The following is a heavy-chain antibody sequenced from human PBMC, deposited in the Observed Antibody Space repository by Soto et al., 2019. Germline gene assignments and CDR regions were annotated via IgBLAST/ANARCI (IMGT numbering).Heavy chain of an antibody. CDR1: GFTFSSYG. Sequence: QVQLVESGGGVVQPGRSLRLSCAASGFTFSSYGMHWVRQAPGKGLEWVAVIWYDGSNKYYADSVKGRFTISRDNSNNTLYLQMNSLRAEDTAVYYCARGQFDDSSGGFDYWGHGTLVTVSS. J-gene: IGHJ4*01. V-gene: IGHV3-33*01. D-gene: IGHD3-22*01. CDR2: IWYDGSNK. CDR3: ARGQFDDSSGGFDY.